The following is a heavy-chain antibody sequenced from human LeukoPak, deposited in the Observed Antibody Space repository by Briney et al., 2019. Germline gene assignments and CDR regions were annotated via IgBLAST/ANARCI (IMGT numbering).Heavy chain of an antibody. CDR3: AREDISSTSGAGSFDM. Sequence: GASVKVSCKASGGTFSGYGISWVRQAPGQGLEWMGGIIPIFRTANYAQKFQGRVTITTDESMSAAYMELSSLRSEDTAMYYCAREDISSTSGAGSFDMWGQGTMVTVS. J-gene: IGHJ3*02. CDR2: IIPIFRTA. CDR1: GGTFSGYG. D-gene: IGHD6-6*01. V-gene: IGHV1-69*05.